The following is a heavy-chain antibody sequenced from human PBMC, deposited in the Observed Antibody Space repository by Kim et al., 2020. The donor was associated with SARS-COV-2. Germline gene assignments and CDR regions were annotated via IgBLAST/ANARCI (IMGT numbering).Heavy chain of an antibody. Sequence: VKGRCTISRYNSKNTLYLQMNSLRAEDTAVYYCAKGALGLRYFDWFFDYWGQGTLVTVSS. V-gene: IGHV3-23*01. CDR3: AKGALGLRYFDWFFDY. D-gene: IGHD3-9*01. J-gene: IGHJ4*02.